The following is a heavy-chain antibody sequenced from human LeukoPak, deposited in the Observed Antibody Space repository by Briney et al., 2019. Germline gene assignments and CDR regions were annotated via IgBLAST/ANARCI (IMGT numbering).Heavy chain of an antibody. D-gene: IGHD4-11*01. Sequence: SVKVSCKASGGTFSSYAISWVRQAPGQGLEWMGRIIPILGIANYAQKFQGRVTITADKSTSTAYMELSGLRSEDTAVYYCARGGPSPRDYSNGYYYYGMDVWGQGTTVTVSS. CDR1: GGTFSSYA. V-gene: IGHV1-69*04. J-gene: IGHJ6*02. CDR3: ARGGPSPRDYSNGYYYYGMDV. CDR2: IIPILGIA.